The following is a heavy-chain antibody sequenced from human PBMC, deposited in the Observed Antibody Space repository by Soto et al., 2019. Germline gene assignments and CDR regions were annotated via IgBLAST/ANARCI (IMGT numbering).Heavy chain of an antibody. Sequence: QLQLQESGPGLVKPSETLSLTCTVSGGSISSSSYYWAWIRHPQGKGLEWLGSIYYSGRTYYNPSLKIRVTMSADTSNNQFSLKLSSVTAADTAVYYCARQTYSGEKPSGLDVWGQGTTVTVSS. D-gene: IGHD2-21*01. CDR2: IYYSGRT. CDR1: GGSISSSSYY. V-gene: IGHV4-39*01. J-gene: IGHJ6*02. CDR3: ARQTYSGEKPSGLDV.